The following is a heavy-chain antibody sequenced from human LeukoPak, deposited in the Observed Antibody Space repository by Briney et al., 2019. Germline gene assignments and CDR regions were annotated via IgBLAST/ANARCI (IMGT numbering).Heavy chain of an antibody. J-gene: IGHJ4*02. V-gene: IGHV3-23*01. CDR1: GFTFSSYA. Sequence: HPGGSLRLSCAASGFTFSSYAMSWVRQAPGKELEWVSAISGSGGSTYYADSVKGRFTISGDNSKNTLYLQMNSLRAEDTAVYYCAKDHPGGIGGLSFDYWGQGTLVTVSS. D-gene: IGHD1-14*01. CDR2: ISGSGGST. CDR3: AKDHPGGIGGLSFDY.